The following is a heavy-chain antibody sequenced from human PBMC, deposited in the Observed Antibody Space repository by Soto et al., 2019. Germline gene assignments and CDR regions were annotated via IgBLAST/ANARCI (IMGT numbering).Heavy chain of an antibody. J-gene: IGHJ6*02. D-gene: IGHD2-2*01. Sequence: GGSLRLSCAASGFTFSSYGMHWVRQAPGKGLEWVAVISYDGSNKYYADSVKGPFTISRDNSKNTLYLQMNSLRAEDTAVYYCAKDRIPASPIVVAKGLYYYYGMDVWGQGTTVTVSS. CDR1: GFTFSSYG. V-gene: IGHV3-30*18. CDR3: AKDRIPASPIVVAKGLYYYYGMDV. CDR2: ISYDGSNK.